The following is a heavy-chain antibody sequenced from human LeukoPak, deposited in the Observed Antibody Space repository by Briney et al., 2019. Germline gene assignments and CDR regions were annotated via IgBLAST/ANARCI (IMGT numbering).Heavy chain of an antibody. D-gene: IGHD3-3*01. J-gene: IGHJ6*02. CDR1: GYTLTELS. CDR2: FDPEDGVT. V-gene: IGHV1-24*01. Sequence: ASVKVSCKVSGYTLTELSRHWVRQAPGKGLEWMGGFDPEDGVTIYAQKFQGRVTMTEDTSTDTAYMELSSLRSEDTAVYYCATLRFLEWYPSMDVWGQGTTVTVSS. CDR3: ATLRFLEWYPSMDV.